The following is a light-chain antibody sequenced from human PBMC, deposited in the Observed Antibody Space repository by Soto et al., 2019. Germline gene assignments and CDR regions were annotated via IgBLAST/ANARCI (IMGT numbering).Light chain of an antibody. CDR3: QQLNSFPFT. CDR2: AAS. V-gene: IGKV1-9*01. J-gene: IGKJ5*01. CDR1: QGISSS. Sequence: DIQLTQSPSFLSASVGDRVTITCRASQGISSSLAWYQQKPGKAPELLIYAASTLQSGVPSRFSGSGSGTEFTITLSSLQPEYFATYYGQQLNSFPFTFGQGTRLEIK.